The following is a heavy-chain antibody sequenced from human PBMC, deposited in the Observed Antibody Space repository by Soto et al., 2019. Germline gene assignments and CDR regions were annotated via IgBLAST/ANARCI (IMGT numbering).Heavy chain of an antibody. CDR1: GYTFTSYD. V-gene: IGHV1-8*01. CDR3: ASSRAIAVAGSLDY. CDR2: MNPNSGNT. D-gene: IGHD6-19*01. Sequence: ASVKVSCKASGYTFTSYDINWVRQATGQGLEWMGWMNPNSGNTGYAQKFQGRVTMTRNTSISTAYMELSSLRSEDTVVYYCASSRAIAVAGSLDYWGQGTLVTVSS. J-gene: IGHJ4*02.